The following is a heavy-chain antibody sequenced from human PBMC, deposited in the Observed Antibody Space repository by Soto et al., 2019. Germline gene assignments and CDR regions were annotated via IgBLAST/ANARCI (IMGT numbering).Heavy chain of an antibody. CDR2: IIPILGIA. J-gene: IGHJ4*02. D-gene: IGHD3-10*01. V-gene: IGHV1-69*02. CDR3: ARGYYGSGRHY. CDR1: GGTFSSYT. Sequence: QVQLVQSGAEVKKPGSSVKVSCKASGGTFSSYTISWVRQAPGQGLEWMGRIIPILGIANYAQKFQGRVTITADKSTSTAYMELSSLRSEETAVYYCARGYYGSGRHYWGQGTLVTVSS.